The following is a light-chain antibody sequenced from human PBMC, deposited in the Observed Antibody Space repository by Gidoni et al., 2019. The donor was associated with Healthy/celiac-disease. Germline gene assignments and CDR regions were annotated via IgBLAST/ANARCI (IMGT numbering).Light chain of an antibody. J-gene: IGLJ1*01. V-gene: IGLV3-1*01. CDR3: QAWDSSTSYV. Sequence: SYELTQTPSVSVSPGQTASITCTGYKLGDKYACWYQQKPGKSPVLVIYQDSKRPSVIPERFSGSNSGNTATLPISGTQAMDEADYYCQAWDSSTSYVFGTGTKVTVL. CDR2: QDS. CDR1: KLGDKY.